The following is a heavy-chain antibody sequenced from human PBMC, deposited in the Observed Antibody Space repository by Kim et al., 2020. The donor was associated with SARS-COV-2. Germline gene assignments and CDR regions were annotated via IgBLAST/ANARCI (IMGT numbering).Heavy chain of an antibody. CDR2: IYYSGST. CDR1: GGSISSGGYY. V-gene: IGHV4-31*03. D-gene: IGHD3-3*01. CDR3: ARAPRRIITIFGVVTHFDY. Sequence: SETLSLTCTVSGGSISSGGYYWSWIRQHPGKGLEWIGYIYYSGSTYYNPSLKSRVTISVDTSKNQFSLKLSSVTAADTAVYYCARAPRRIITIFGVVTHFDYWGKGTLVNVSS. J-gene: IGHJ4*02.